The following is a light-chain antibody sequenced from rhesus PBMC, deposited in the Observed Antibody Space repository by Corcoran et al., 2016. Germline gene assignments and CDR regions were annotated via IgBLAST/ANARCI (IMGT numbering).Light chain of an antibody. CDR1: SSDIGGYNY. Sequence: HAALTQPRSVSGSPGQSVTISCTGTSSDIGGYNYVSWYQQHPGTAPKLMIYAVSQRPSGVSDRFSGSKSGNTASLTISGLQAEDEADYYCSSYAGSNTFIFGAGTRLTVL. CDR3: SSYAGSNTFI. CDR2: AVS. V-gene: IGLV2-32*02. J-gene: IGLJ1*01.